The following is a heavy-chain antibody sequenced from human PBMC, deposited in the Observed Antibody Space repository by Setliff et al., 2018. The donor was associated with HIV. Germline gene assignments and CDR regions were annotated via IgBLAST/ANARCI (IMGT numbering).Heavy chain of an antibody. D-gene: IGHD3-16*01. CDR3: ARARYGGFDH. CDR2: ISCYNGQT. J-gene: IGHJ4*02. CDR1: GYNFDSFA. V-gene: IGHV1-18*01. Sequence: ASVKVSCKASGYNFDSFAVIWVRQAPGQGLEWMGWISCYNGQTKDAQKFQGRLIMTTDTATSTSYMEMRSLRSDDTAIYYCARARYGGFDHWGQGSLVTVSS.